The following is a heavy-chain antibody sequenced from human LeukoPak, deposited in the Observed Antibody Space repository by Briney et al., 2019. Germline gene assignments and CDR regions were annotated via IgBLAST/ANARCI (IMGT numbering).Heavy chain of an antibody. V-gene: IGHV1-69*13. CDR2: IIPILGTA. CDR3: ARLLWFGEVYYYGMDV. J-gene: IGHJ6*02. CDR1: GGTFSRYA. Sequence: SVKVSCRASGGTFSRYAINWVRQAPGQGLEWMGGIIPILGTAKYAQKFQGRVTITADESTSTAYMELSSLRAEDTAVYYCARLLWFGEVYYYGMDVWGQGTTVTVSS. D-gene: IGHD3-10*01.